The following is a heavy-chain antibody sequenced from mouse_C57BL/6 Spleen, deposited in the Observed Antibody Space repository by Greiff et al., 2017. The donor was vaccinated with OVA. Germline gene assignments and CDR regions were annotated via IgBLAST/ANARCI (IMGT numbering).Heavy chain of an antibody. CDR2: INPYNGGT. Sequence: VHVKQSGPVLVKPGASVKMSCKASGYTFTDYYMNWVKQSHGKSLEWIGVINPYNGGTSYNQKFKGKATLTVDKSSSTAYMELNSLTSEDSAVYYCARLGFDYWGQGTTLTVSS. J-gene: IGHJ2*01. CDR3: ARLGFDY. CDR1: GYTFTDYY. V-gene: IGHV1-19*01.